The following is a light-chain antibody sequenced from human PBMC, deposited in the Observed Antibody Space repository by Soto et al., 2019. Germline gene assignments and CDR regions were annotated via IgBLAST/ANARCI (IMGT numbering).Light chain of an antibody. V-gene: IGKV3-15*01. CDR2: GAS. CDR1: QSVSSN. Sequence: EIVMTQSPAPLSVSPGERATLSCRASQSVSSNLAWYQQQPGQAPRLLIYGASTRATGIPARFSGSGSGTEFTLTISSLQSEDFAVYYCQQYNNWLITFGQGTRLEIK. CDR3: QQYNNWLIT. J-gene: IGKJ5*01.